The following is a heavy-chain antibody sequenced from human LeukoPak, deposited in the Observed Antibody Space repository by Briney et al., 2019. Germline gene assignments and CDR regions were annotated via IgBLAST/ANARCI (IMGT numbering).Heavy chain of an antibody. J-gene: IGHJ4*02. CDR2: IYYSGST. CDR1: GGSISSGSYY. D-gene: IGHD3-10*01. CDR3: ARGVVLLWFGEKGYFDY. Sequence: PSQTLSLTCTVSGGSISSGSYYWGWIRQPPGKGLEWIGSIYYSGSTYYNPSLKSRVTISVDTSKNQFSLKLSSVTAADTAVYYCARGVVLLWFGEKGYFDYWGQGTLVTVSS. V-gene: IGHV4-39*07.